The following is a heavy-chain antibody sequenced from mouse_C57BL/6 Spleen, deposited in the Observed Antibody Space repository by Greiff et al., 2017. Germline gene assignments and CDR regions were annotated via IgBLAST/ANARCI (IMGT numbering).Heavy chain of an antibody. Sequence: VQLQQSGAELVKPGASVKLSCKASGYTFTEYTIHWVKQRSGQGLEWIGWFYPGSGSIKYNEKFKDKATLTADKSSSTVYMELIRLTSEDSSVYFCARHEEGWDAGVYAMDYWGQGTSVTVSS. J-gene: IGHJ4*01. CDR3: ARHEEGWDAGVYAMDY. CDR2: FYPGSGSI. D-gene: IGHD4-1*01. CDR1: GYTFTEYT. V-gene: IGHV1-62-2*01.